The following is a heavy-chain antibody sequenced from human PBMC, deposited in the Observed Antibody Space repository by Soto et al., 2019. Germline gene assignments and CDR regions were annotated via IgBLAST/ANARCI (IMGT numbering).Heavy chain of an antibody. CDR3: ARHNSQWPNWFDP. Sequence: QVQLVQSGAEVKKPGASVKVSCKASGYTFTSYGISWVRQAPGQGLEWVGWISGYDGKKDYAQKFQGRVTMTTDTSTSTGYMDLRSLRSDDTAVYHCARHNSQWPNWFDPWGQGTLVTVSS. CDR1: GYTFTSYG. CDR2: ISGYDGKK. J-gene: IGHJ5*02. V-gene: IGHV1-18*01. D-gene: IGHD1-1*01.